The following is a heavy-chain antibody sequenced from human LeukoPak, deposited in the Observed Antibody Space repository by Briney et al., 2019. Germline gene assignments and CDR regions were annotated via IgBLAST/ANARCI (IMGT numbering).Heavy chain of an antibody. CDR1: GLTFSSYA. D-gene: IGHD3-9*01. J-gene: IGHJ6*02. CDR3: ARDRYDILTGYGFLFYYYYGMDV. Sequence: PGRSLRLSCAASGLTFSSYAMHWVRQAPGKGLEWVAVISYDGSNKYYADSVKGRFTISRDNSKNTLYLQMNSLRAEDTAVYYCARDRYDILTGYGFLFYYYYGMDVWGQGTTVTVSS. CDR2: ISYDGSNK. V-gene: IGHV3-30-3*01.